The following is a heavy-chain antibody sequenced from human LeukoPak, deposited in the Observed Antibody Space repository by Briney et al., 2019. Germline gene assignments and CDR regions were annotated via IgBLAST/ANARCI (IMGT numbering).Heavy chain of an antibody. J-gene: IGHJ4*02. Sequence: PSETLSLTCTVSGGSISSSSYYWGWIRQPPGKGLEWIGSIYYSGSTYYNPSLKSRVTISVDTSKNQFSLKLSSVTAADTAVYYCAREGYSYGSPFDYWGQGTLVTISS. CDR3: AREGYSYGSPFDY. CDR2: IYYSGST. D-gene: IGHD5-18*01. V-gene: IGHV4-39*02. CDR1: GGSISSSSYY.